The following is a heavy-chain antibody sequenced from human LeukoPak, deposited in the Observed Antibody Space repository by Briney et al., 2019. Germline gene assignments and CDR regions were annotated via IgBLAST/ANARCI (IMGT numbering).Heavy chain of an antibody. CDR3: ASPRYCSSTSCLFGAFDI. Sequence: GRSLRLSCAASGFTFSSYAMHWVRQAPGKGLEWVAVISYDGSNKYYADSVKGRFTISRDNSKNTLYLQMNSLRAEDTAVYYCASPRYCSSTSCLFGAFDIWGQGTMVTVSS. V-gene: IGHV3-30-3*01. D-gene: IGHD2-2*01. J-gene: IGHJ3*02. CDR2: ISYDGSNK. CDR1: GFTFSSYA.